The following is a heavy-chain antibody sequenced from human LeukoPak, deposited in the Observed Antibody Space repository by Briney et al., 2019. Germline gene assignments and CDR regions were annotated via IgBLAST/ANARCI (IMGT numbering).Heavy chain of an antibody. Sequence: GGSLRLSCAASGFTFSSYAMHWVRQAPGKGLEWVAVISYDGSNKYYADSVKDRFTISRDNSKNTLYLQMNSLRAEDTAVYYCAREPYGGPFIFDYWGQGTLVTVSS. D-gene: IGHD4/OR15-4a*01. CDR2: ISYDGSNK. CDR3: AREPYGGPFIFDY. V-gene: IGHV3-30-3*01. CDR1: GFTFSSYA. J-gene: IGHJ4*02.